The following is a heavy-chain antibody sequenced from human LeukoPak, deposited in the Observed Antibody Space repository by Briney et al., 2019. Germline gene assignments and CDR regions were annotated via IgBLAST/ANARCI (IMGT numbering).Heavy chain of an antibody. CDR3: ARLDTAMVTPFDY. J-gene: IGHJ4*02. D-gene: IGHD5-18*01. Sequence: GASVKVSCKASGGTFSSYAISWVRQAPGQGLEWMGWISAYNGNTNYAQKLQGRVTMTTDTSTSTAYMELRSLRSDDTAVYYCARLDTAMVTPFDYWGQGTLVTVSS. CDR1: GGTFSSYA. V-gene: IGHV1-18*01. CDR2: ISAYNGNT.